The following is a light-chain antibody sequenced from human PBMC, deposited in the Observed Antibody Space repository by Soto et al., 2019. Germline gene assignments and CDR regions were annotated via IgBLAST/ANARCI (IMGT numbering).Light chain of an antibody. Sequence: EIVLTQSPGTLSLSPGERATLSCRASQTVGNNYLAWYQQKPGQAPRLLIYGASSRGTVIPDRFSGSGSGTNFTLTISRLEPEDFAVYYCRQSATSPLTFGHGTKVEIK. J-gene: IGKJ1*01. CDR1: QTVGNNY. CDR3: RQSATSPLT. CDR2: GAS. V-gene: IGKV3-20*01.